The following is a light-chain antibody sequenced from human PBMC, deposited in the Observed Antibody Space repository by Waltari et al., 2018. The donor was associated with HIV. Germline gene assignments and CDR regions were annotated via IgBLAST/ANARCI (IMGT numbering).Light chain of an antibody. J-gene: IGLJ3*02. CDR3: TAWDDGLSDPV. V-gene: IGLV1-44*01. CDR1: SSNIGSNT. CDR2: SNN. Sequence: QSVLTQPPSASGTPGQRVTISCSGSSSNIGSNTVNWYQQLPGTAPTLLLYSNNQRPSGVPDRFSGSKSGTSASLAIRGLQSEDEADYYCTAWDDGLSDPVFGGGTKLTVL.